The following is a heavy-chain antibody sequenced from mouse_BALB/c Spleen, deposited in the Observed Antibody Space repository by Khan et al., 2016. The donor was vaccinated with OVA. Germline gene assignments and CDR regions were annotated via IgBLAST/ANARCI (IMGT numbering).Heavy chain of an antibody. CDR2: ISSGGDNT. CDR3: ARSNSGSFAY. Sequence: EVELVESGGGLVKPGGSLKLSCAASGFTFSSFTMSWVRQTPEKRLEWVATISSGGDNTYYPDSVKGRFTISRDNAYNTLYLQMSSLRSEDTALYYCARSNSGSFAYWGQGTLVSVSA. D-gene: IGHD2-2*01. CDR1: GFTFSSFT. V-gene: IGHV5-9*03. J-gene: IGHJ3*01.